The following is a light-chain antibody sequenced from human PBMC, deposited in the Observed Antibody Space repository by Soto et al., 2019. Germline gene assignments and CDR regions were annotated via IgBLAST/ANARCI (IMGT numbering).Light chain of an antibody. V-gene: IGKV4-1*01. J-gene: IGKJ4*01. CDR1: QSVLYSSNNMNY. CDR3: QQYYSIALT. CDR2: WAS. Sequence: DFVMTQSPDSLAVSLGETATINCKSSQSVLYSSNNMNYLSWYQQKPGQPPKLLIYWASTRKSGVPDRISGSGSGTDFTLTISSLQAEDVAVYYCQQYYSIALTYGGGTKVEIK.